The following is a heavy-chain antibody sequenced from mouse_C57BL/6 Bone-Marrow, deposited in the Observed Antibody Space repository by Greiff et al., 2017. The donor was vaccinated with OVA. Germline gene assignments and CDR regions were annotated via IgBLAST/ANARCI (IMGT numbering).Heavy chain of an antibody. V-gene: IGHV5-9-1*02. D-gene: IGHD2-4*01. J-gene: IGHJ1*03. CDR2: ISSGGDYI. CDR1: GFTFSSYA. Sequence: EVKLVESGEGLVKPGGSLKLSCAASGFTFSSYAMSWVRQTPEKRLEWVAYISSGGDYIYYADTVKGRFPISRDNARNTLYLQMSSLKSEDTAMYYCTRDRYDYDRYFDVWGTGTTVTVSS. CDR3: TRDRYDYDRYFDV.